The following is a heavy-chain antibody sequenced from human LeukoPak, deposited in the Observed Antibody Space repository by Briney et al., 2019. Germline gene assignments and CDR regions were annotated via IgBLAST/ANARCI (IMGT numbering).Heavy chain of an antibody. J-gene: IGHJ2*01. CDR1: GGSINNYY. D-gene: IGHD6-19*01. CDR3: ARTRSKSGVAVAGAVYWYFDL. V-gene: IGHV4-59*08. CDR2: IYYSGIT. Sequence: PSETLSLTCTVSGGSINNYYWNWIRQPPGKGLEWIGYIYYSGITNYNPSLKSRVSISVDTSRNQFSLSLNSVTAADTAVYYCARTRSKSGVAVAGAVYWYFDLRGRGTLVTVSS.